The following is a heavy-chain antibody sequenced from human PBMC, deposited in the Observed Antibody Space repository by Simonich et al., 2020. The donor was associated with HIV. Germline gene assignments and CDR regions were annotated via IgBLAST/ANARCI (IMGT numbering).Heavy chain of an antibody. J-gene: IGHJ4*02. V-gene: IGHV4-38-2*01. CDR3: ARHDSSGFDY. D-gene: IGHD3-22*01. Sequence: QVQLQESGPGLVKPSETLSLTCAVSGYSISSGYYWGWIRQPPGKGLEWIGEINHSGSTNYNPSLKSRVTISVDTSKNQFSLKLSSVTAADTAVYYCARHDSSGFDYWGQGTLVTVSS. CDR1: GYSISSGYY. CDR2: INHSGST.